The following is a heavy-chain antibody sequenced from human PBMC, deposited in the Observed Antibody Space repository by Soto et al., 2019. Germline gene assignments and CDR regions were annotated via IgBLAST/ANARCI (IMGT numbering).Heavy chain of an antibody. D-gene: IGHD4-17*01. CDR3: AVGYGGSRRNWLEP. J-gene: IGHJ5*02. V-gene: IGHV3-30-3*01. Sequence: QVQLVESGGGVVQPGRSLRLSCVASGFTFRSYVMHWVRQAPGKRLEWVAGISYDGTYIYYADSVKGRFSISRDNSKNTLYLQMNSLRAEDTAVHYCAVGYGGSRRNWLEPWGQGTLVTVSP. CDR2: ISYDGTYI. CDR1: GFTFRSYV.